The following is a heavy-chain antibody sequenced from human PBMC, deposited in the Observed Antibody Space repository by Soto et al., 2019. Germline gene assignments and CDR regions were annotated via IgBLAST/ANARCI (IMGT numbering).Heavy chain of an antibody. CDR2: ISAYNGNT. Sequence: ASVNVSCKASGYTFTSYGISWVRQAPGQGLEWMGWISAYNGNTNYAQKLQGRVTMTTDTSTSTAYMELRSLRSDDTAVYYCARRTGGHYYNGMDVWGQGTTVTVSS. V-gene: IGHV1-18*01. CDR3: ARRTGGHYYNGMDV. D-gene: IGHD2-15*01. CDR1: GYTFTSYG. J-gene: IGHJ6*02.